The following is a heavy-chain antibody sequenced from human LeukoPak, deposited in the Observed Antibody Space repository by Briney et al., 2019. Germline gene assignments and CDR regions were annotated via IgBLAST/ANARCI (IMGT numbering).Heavy chain of an antibody. J-gene: IGHJ4*02. CDR1: GFNFNDHT. CDR2: ITLDGRTT. CDR3: AKEGTGHDDIPEYYFDY. Sequence: GGSLRLSCVASGFNFNDHTMHWVRHPPGKGLEWVGLITLDGRTTYYADSLKGQFTISRDNSRNSLFLQIHSLKNEDSGLYYCAKEGTGHDDIPEYYFDYWGRGTVVTVS. V-gene: IGHV3-43*01. D-gene: IGHD5-12*01.